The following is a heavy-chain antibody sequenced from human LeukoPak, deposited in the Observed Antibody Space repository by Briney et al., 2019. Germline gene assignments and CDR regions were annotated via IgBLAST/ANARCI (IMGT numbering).Heavy chain of an antibody. Sequence: GASVKVSCKASGYTFTSYDINWVRQATGQGLEWMGWMNPNSGNTGYAQKFQGRVTITRNTSISTAYMELSSLRSEDTAVYYYARAPYYYDSSGYGCDYWGQGTLVTVSS. J-gene: IGHJ4*02. CDR3: ARAPYYYDSSGYGCDY. CDR2: MNPNSGNT. D-gene: IGHD3-22*01. CDR1: GYTFTSYD. V-gene: IGHV1-8*03.